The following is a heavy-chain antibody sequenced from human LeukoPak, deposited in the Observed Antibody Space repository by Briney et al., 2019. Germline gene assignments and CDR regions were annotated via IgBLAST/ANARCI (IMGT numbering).Heavy chain of an antibody. J-gene: IGHJ4*02. CDR1: GGSISSGNYY. CDR2: IYTSGST. CDR3: ARNIPARPQDY. Sequence: SETLSLTCTVSGGSISSGNYYWSWIRQPAGKGLEWIGRIYTSGSTNYNPSLKSRVTISVDTSKNQFSLRLSSVTAADTAVYYCARNIPARPQDYWGQGTLVTVSS. V-gene: IGHV4-61*02. D-gene: IGHD6-6*01.